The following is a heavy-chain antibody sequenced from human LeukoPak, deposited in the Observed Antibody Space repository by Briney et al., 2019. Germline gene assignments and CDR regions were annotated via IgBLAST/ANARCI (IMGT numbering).Heavy chain of an antibody. D-gene: IGHD3-10*01. CDR3: ARHDYYGSGSYSYFQN. J-gene: IGHJ1*01. Sequence: LTLPCCVSGGSVKSGGYDGGWISQHPGKGLEWVGSIYYSGSTFYNPSLKSRVTISVDTSKNQFFLKLSSVTAADTAVYYCARHDYYGSGSYSYFQNWGQGTLVTVSS. CDR1: GGSVKSGGYD. V-gene: IGHV4-39*01. CDR2: IYYSGST.